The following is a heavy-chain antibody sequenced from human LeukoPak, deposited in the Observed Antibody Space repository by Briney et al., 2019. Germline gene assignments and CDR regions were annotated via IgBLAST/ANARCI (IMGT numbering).Heavy chain of an antibody. V-gene: IGHV4-38-2*02. J-gene: IGHJ4*02. CDR2: IYHSGST. Sequence: PSETLSLTCTVSGGSISSGYYWGWTRQPPGKGLEWIGSIYHSGSTYYNPSLKSRVTISVDTSKNQFSLKLSSVTAADTAVYYCARQSREVLRFLEWFDYWGQGTLVTVSS. D-gene: IGHD3-3*01. CDR3: ARQSREVLRFLEWFDY. CDR1: GGSISSGYY.